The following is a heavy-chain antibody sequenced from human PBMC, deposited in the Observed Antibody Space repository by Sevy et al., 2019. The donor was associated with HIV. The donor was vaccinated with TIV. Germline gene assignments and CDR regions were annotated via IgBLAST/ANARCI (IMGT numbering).Heavy chain of an antibody. D-gene: IGHD2-2*01. J-gene: IGHJ1*01. CDR1: GLTFSSYW. Sequence: GGSLRLTCAASGLTFSSYWMTWVRQAPGKGLEWVANINQGGSQEYYVDSVKGRFTISRDNAKNSLYLQINSLRAEDTAVYYCATILPAGVPAEYFQHWGQGTLVTVSS. V-gene: IGHV3-7*01. CDR2: INQGGSQE. CDR3: ATILPAGVPAEYFQH.